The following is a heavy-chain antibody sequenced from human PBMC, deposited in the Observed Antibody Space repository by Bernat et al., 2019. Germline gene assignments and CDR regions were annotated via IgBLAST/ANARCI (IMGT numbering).Heavy chain of an antibody. CDR3: AREGIMVQGDYYYGMDV. CDR1: GFTFSSYA. CDR2: ISYDGSNK. V-gene: IGHV3-30-3*01. D-gene: IGHD3-10*01. Sequence: QVQLVESGGGVVQPGRSLRLSCAASGFTFSSYAMHWVRQAPGKGLEWVAVISYDGSNKYYADSVKGRFTISRDNSKNTLYLQMNSLRAEDTAVYYCAREGIMVQGDYYYGMDVWGQGTTVTVSS. J-gene: IGHJ6*02.